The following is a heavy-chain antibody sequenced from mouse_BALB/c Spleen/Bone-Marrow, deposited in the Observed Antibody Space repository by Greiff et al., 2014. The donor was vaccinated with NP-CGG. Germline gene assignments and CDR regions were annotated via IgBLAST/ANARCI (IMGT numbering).Heavy chain of an antibody. CDR1: GFNIKDTY. CDR3: ASYVYGYYFDY. D-gene: IGHD1-1*01. Sequence: EVKLQESGAELVKPGASVKLSCTASGFNIKDTYMHWVKQRPEQGLEWIGRIDPANVNTKYDPKFQGKATITAGTSSNTAYLQLSSLTSEDTAVYYCASYVYGYYFDYWGQGTTLTVSS. V-gene: IGHV14-3*02. J-gene: IGHJ2*01. CDR2: IDPANVNT.